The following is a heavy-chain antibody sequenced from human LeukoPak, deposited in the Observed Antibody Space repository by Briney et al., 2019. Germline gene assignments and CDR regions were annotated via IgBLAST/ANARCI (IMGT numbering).Heavy chain of an antibody. V-gene: IGHV1-2*02. D-gene: IGHD3-9*01. CDR3: ARDAGILTGYSYFDY. J-gene: IGHJ4*02. CDR2: INPNSGDT. Sequence: GASVKVSCKASGYTFTNNYMHWVRKAPGQGLEWMGWINPNSGDTQYAQKFQGRVTMTRDTSISTAYMELSRLRSDDTAVYYCARDAGILTGYSYFDYWGRGTLVTVSS. CDR1: GYTFTNNY.